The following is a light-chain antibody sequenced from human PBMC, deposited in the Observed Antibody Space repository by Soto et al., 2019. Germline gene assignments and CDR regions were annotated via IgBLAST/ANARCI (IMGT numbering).Light chain of an antibody. V-gene: IGKV3-11*01. Sequence: EIVLTQSPATLSLSPGERATLSCRASQTVYTYLVWYQQRPGQAPRLLISDASNRATGIPARFSGSGSGTDFTLTINSLEPEDLAIYFCQQRYDWPLTFGGGSKIEMK. CDR3: QQRYDWPLT. J-gene: IGKJ4*01. CDR1: QTVYTY. CDR2: DAS.